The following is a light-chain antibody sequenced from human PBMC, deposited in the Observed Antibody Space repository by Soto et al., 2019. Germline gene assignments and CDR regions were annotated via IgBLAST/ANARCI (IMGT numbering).Light chain of an antibody. J-gene: IGKJ4*01. CDR1: QSISSY. CDR2: AAS. CDR3: QQRSNWLT. Sequence: DIQMTQSPSSLSASVGYRVAITCRASQSISSYLNWYQQKPGKAPKLLIYAASSLQSGVPSRFSGSGSATDFTLTISSLEAEDFAVYYCQQRSNWLTFGGGTKVDIK. V-gene: IGKV1-39*01.